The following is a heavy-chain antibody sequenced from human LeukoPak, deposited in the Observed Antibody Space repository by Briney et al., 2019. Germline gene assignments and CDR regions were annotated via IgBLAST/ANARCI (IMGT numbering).Heavy chain of an antibody. CDR1: GFTFSNYA. CDR3: ARAGYTSSWYNPFFDY. V-gene: IGHV3-64*01. J-gene: IGHJ4*02. Sequence: QPGGSLRLSCAASGFTFSNYAMHWVRQAPGKGLEYVSAISGNGGSTYYANSVKGRFTVSRDNSKNTLFLQMGSLRAEDMAVYYCARAGYTSSWYNPFFDYWGQGTLVTVSS. CDR2: ISGNGGST. D-gene: IGHD6-13*01.